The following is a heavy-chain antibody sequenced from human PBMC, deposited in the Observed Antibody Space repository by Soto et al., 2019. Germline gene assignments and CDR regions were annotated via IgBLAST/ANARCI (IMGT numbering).Heavy chain of an antibody. CDR1: GGTFSSYA. CDR3: ARGRYCSGGSCYALHCYGLDV. J-gene: IGHJ6*02. D-gene: IGHD2-15*01. V-gene: IGHV1-69*13. CDR2: IIPIFGTA. Sequence: SVKVSCKASGGTFSSYAISWVRQAPGQGLEWMGGIIPIFGTANYAQKFQGRVTITADESTSTAYMELSSLRSEDTAVYYCARGRYCSGGSCYALHCYGLDVWGQGTTVTVSS.